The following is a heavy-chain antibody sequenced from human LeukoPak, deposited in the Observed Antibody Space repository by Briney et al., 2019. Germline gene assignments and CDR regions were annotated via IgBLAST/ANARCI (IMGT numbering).Heavy chain of an antibody. J-gene: IGHJ5*02. D-gene: IGHD6-13*01. CDR2: IYYSGST. CDR1: GGSISSSSYY. Sequence: SETLSLTCTVSGGSISSSSYYWGWIRQPLGKGLEWIGSIYYSGSTYYNPSLKSRVTISVDTSKNQFSLKLSSVTAADTAVYYCARLEGGYIAAYWFDPWGQGTLVTVSS. CDR3: ARLEGGYIAAYWFDP. V-gene: IGHV4-39*01.